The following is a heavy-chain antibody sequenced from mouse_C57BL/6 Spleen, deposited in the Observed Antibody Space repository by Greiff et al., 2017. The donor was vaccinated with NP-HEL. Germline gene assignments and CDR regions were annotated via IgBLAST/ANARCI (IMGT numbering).Heavy chain of an antibody. J-gene: IGHJ4*01. CDR3: TRDPYYGSSYGYYAMDY. CDR2: ISSGGDYI. D-gene: IGHD1-1*01. CDR1: GFTFSSYA. V-gene: IGHV5-9-1*02. Sequence: EVMLVESGEGLVKPGGSLKLSCAASGFTFSSYAMSWVRQTPEKRLEWVAYISSGGDYIYYADTVKGRFTISRDNARNTLYLQMSSLKSEDTAMYYCTRDPYYGSSYGYYAMDYWGQGTSVTVSS.